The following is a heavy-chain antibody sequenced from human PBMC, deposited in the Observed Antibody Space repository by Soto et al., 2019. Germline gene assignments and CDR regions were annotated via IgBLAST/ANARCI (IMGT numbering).Heavy chain of an antibody. Sequence: RLSCAASGFTFDDYAMHWVRQAPGKGLEWVSGISWNSGSIGYADSVKGRFTISRDNAKNSLYLQMNSLRAEDTALYYCAKDRHIAVAGTGLGYFDYWGQGTLVTVSS. CDR2: ISWNSGSI. D-gene: IGHD6-19*01. J-gene: IGHJ4*02. V-gene: IGHV3-9*01. CDR1: GFTFDDYA. CDR3: AKDRHIAVAGTGLGYFDY.